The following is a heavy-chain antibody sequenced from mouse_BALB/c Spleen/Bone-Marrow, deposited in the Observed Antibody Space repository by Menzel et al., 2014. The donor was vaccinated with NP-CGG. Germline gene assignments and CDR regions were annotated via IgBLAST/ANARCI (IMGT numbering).Heavy chain of an antibody. V-gene: IGHV7-3*02. CDR2: IRNKANGYAI. CDR1: GFTFTDYY. Sequence: EVKVVESGGGSVQPGGSLRLSCATSGFTFTDYYMSWVRQPPGKALEWLVFIRNKANGYAIEYSASVKGRFTISRDNSQRILYLQMNTLRAEDSATYYCARDENVGIYWYFDVWGAGTTVIVSS. J-gene: IGHJ1*01. CDR3: ARDENVGIYWYFDV.